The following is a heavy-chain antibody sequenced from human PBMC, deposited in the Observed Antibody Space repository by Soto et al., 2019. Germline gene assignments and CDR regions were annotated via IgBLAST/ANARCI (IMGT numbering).Heavy chain of an antibody. V-gene: IGHV4-39*01. CDR1: GGSISSSSYY. Sequence: QLQLQESGPGLVKPSETLSLTCTVSGGSISSSSYYWGWIRQPPGKGLEWIGSIYYSGSTYYNPSLKSRVTISVDTSKNQFSLKLSSVTAADTAVYYCARHPPDPRPFGGVIGNAFDIWGQGTMVTVSS. D-gene: IGHD3-16*01. CDR3: ARHPPDPRPFGGVIGNAFDI. J-gene: IGHJ3*02. CDR2: IYYSGST.